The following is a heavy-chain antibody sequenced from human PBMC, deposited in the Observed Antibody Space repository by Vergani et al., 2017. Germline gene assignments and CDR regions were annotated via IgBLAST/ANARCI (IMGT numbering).Heavy chain of an antibody. J-gene: IGHJ6*01. CDR2: IYPGDSDT. V-gene: IGHV5-51*01. CDR1: GYSFTSYW. CDR3: ARQLRRMVRRSGQKNYYYYCMDV. D-gene: IGHD4/OR15-4a*01. Sequence: EVQLVQSGAEVKKPGESLKISCKGSGYSFTSYWIGWVRQMPGKGLEWMGIIYPGDSDTRYSPSVQGQVTISADKSINTAYLQWSSLKASDTAMYDCARQLRRMVRRSGQKNYYYYCMDVWGQGTTVTVSS.